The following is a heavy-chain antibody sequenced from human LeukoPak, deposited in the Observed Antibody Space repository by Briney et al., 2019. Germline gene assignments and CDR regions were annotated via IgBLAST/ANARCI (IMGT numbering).Heavy chain of an antibody. Sequence: ASVKVSCKASGYTFTGYYVHWVRQAPGQGLEWMGWINPHSGDTMYAQNFQGRVTMTRAVISTVYMELSRLRADDAAVYYCAREEGGFDAFDIWGQGTVVTVSS. CDR3: AREEGGFDAFDI. CDR1: GYTFTGYY. J-gene: IGHJ3*02. CDR2: INPHSGDT. D-gene: IGHD3-16*01. V-gene: IGHV1-2*02.